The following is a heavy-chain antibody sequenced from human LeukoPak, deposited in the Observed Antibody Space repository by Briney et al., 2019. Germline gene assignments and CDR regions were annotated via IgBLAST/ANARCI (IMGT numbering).Heavy chain of an antibody. CDR3: AHRIAARPYDY. J-gene: IGHJ4*02. D-gene: IGHD6-6*01. CDR1: GFSLSTSGVG. Sequence: SGPTLVKPTQTLTLTCTFSGFSLSTSGVGVGWIRQPPGKALEWLALIYWNDDKRYSPSLKSRLTITKDTSKNHVVLTMTNMDPVDTATYYCAHRIAARPYDYWGQGTLVTVSS. CDR2: IYWNDDK. V-gene: IGHV2-5*01.